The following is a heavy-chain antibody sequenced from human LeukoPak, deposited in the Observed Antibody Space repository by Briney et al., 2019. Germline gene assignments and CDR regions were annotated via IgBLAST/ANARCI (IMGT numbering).Heavy chain of an antibody. Sequence: PGGSLRLSCAASGFTFTTYSMHWVRQAPGKGLEWVAFIRYAGGDTYYADSVKGRFTISRDNAKNSLYLQMNSLRAEDTALYYCAREGYCSSTSCYGTFDYWGQGTLVTVSS. V-gene: IGHV3-30*02. CDR1: GFTFTTYS. J-gene: IGHJ4*02. CDR2: IRYAGGDT. CDR3: AREGYCSSTSCYGTFDY. D-gene: IGHD2-2*01.